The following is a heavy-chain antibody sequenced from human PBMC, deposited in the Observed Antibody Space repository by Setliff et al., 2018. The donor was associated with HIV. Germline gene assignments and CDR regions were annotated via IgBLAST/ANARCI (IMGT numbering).Heavy chain of an antibody. Sequence: ASVKVSCKASGYIFTIYTIHWVRQAPGQRPEWMGYINAGNGNTKYSQGFQGRVTISRDTSASTAYMELSSLRSEDMAVYYCARDIPHDYTFWSGSTRFDPWGQGTLVTVSS. CDR1: GYIFTIYT. V-gene: IGHV1-3*03. J-gene: IGHJ5*02. CDR3: ARDIPHDYTFWSGSTRFDP. D-gene: IGHD3-3*01. CDR2: INAGNGNT.